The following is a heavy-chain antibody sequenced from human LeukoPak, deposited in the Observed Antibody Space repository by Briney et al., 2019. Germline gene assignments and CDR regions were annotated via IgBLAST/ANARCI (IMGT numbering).Heavy chain of an antibody. V-gene: IGHV3-49*03. CDR2: IRSKAYGGTT. CDR1: GFTFSNYW. Sequence: GGSLRLSCAASGFTFSNYWMHWFRQAPGKGLEWVGFIRSKAYGGTTEYAASVKGRFTISRDDSKSIAYLQMNSLKTEDTAVYYCTRDWLTIFGVVTELDYWGQGTLVTVSS. CDR3: TRDWLTIFGVVTELDY. D-gene: IGHD3-3*01. J-gene: IGHJ4*02.